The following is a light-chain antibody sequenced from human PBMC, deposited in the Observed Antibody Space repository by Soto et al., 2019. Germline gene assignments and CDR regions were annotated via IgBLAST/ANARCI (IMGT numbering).Light chain of an antibody. CDR2: GAS. J-gene: IGKJ3*01. Sequence: EIVLTQSPGILSLSPGERATLSCRASQSVSSSYLARYQQKPGQAPRLLIYGASSRATGIPDRFSGSGSGTDFTLTISRLEPEDFAVYYCQQYGSSPFTFGPGTKVDIK. V-gene: IGKV3-20*01. CDR3: QQYGSSPFT. CDR1: QSVSSSY.